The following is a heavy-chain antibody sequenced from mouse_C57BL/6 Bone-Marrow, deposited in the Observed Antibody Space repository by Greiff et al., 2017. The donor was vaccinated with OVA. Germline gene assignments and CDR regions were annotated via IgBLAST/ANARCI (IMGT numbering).Heavy chain of an antibody. CDR2: INPGSGGT. CDR3: ARNWYWYVDV. Sequence: VQLQESGAELVRPGTSVKVSCKASGYAFTNYLIEWVKQRPGQGLEWIGVINPGSGGTNYNEKFKGKATLTADKSSSTAYMQLSSLTSEDSAVYFCARNWYWYVDVWGTGTTVTVSS. D-gene: IGHD4-1*01. CDR1: GYAFTNYL. J-gene: IGHJ1*03. V-gene: IGHV1-54*01.